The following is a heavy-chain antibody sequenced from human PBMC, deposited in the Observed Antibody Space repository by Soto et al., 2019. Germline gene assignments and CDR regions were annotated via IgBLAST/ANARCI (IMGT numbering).Heavy chain of an antibody. Sequence: ASVKVSCKASGYTFTSSGISWVRQAPGQGLEWMGWISAYNGNTNYAQKLQGRVTMTTDTSTGTAYMELRSLRSDDTAVYYCARMYYDILTGYSDQAFDYWGQGTLVTVSS. V-gene: IGHV1-18*01. D-gene: IGHD3-9*01. CDR2: ISAYNGNT. CDR3: ARMYYDILTGYSDQAFDY. J-gene: IGHJ4*02. CDR1: GYTFTSSG.